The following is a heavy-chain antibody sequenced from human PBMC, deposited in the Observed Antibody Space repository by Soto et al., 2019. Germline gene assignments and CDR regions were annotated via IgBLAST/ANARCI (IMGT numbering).Heavy chain of an antibody. CDR1: GFTFSSYA. D-gene: IGHD6-19*01. CDR3: AREGDGGSGWYYYGMDV. J-gene: IGHJ6*02. CDR2: ISYDGSNK. Sequence: GGSLRLSCAASGFTFSSYAMHWVRQAPGKGLEWVAVISYDGSNKYYADSVKGRFTISRDNSKNTLYLQMNSLRAEDTAVYYCAREGDGGSGWYYYGMDVWGQGTTVTVSS. V-gene: IGHV3-30-3*01.